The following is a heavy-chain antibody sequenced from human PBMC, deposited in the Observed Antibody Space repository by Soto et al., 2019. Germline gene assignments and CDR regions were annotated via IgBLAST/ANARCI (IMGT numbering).Heavy chain of an antibody. CDR3: ARATRDYGDYGYFDY. J-gene: IGHJ4*02. V-gene: IGHV4-4*07. D-gene: IGHD4-17*01. CDR1: GGSISSYY. CDR2: ILSSGNT. Sequence: QVQLQESGPGLVKPSATLSLTCTVSGGSISSYYWSEIRQPAGKGLEWIGRILSSGNTNYNHSIKSRVTMSVVTAENQFSLKLSSVNAADTAMYYCARATRDYGDYGYFDYWGQGTLVTVSS.